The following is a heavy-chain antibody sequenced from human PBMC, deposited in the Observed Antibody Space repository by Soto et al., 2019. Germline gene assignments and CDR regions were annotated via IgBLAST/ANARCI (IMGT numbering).Heavy chain of an antibody. CDR1: GDTFTSYD. Sequence: QVQLVQSGAEVKKPGASVKVSCKASGDTFTSYDINWVRQATGQGLEWMGWMNPKNGNTGYAQKFQGRVNMTRNTSITTAYMELSSLRSEDTAVYYCAKAGWLGWFDPWGQGTLVTVSS. D-gene: IGHD1-1*01. V-gene: IGHV1-8*01. CDR3: AKAGWLGWFDP. CDR2: MNPKNGNT. J-gene: IGHJ5*02.